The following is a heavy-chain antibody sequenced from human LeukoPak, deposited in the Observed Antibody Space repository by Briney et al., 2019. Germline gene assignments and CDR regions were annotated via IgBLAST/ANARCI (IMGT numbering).Heavy chain of an antibody. CDR3: AKDQGDEAAAGLDY. Sequence: GGPLRLSCAASGFTFSSYAMSWVRQAPGKGLEWVSAISGSGGSTYYADSVKGRFTISRDNSKNTLYLQMNSLRAEDTAVYYCAKDQGDEAAAGLDYWGQGTLVTVSS. CDR1: GFTFSSYA. CDR2: ISGSGGST. V-gene: IGHV3-23*01. J-gene: IGHJ4*02. D-gene: IGHD6-13*01.